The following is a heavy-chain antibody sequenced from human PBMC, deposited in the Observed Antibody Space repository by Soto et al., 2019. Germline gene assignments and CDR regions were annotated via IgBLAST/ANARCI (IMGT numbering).Heavy chain of an antibody. J-gene: IGHJ4*02. CDR2: IYSGGST. V-gene: IGHV3-66*01. CDR3: ARITSGYYTRSFDY. CDR1: GFTVSSNY. D-gene: IGHD3-22*01. Sequence: PGGSLRLSCAASGFTVSSNYMSWVRQAPGKGLEWVSVIYSGGSTYYADSVKGRFTISRDNAKNSLYLQMNSLRDEDTAVYYCARITSGYYTRSFDYWGQGTLVTVSS.